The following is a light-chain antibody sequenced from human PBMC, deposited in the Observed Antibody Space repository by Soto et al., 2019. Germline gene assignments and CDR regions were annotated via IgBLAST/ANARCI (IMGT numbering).Light chain of an antibody. V-gene: IGLV1-40*01. CDR1: SSNIGAGYD. CDR2: GDT. CDR3: QSYDSSLRGSYV. J-gene: IGLJ1*01. Sequence: QSVLTQPPSVSGAPGQRVTISCTGSSSNIGAGYDVHWYQQLPGTAPQLLIYGDTIRPSGVPDRFSGSKSGSSASLAITGLQAEDEGDYYCQSYDSSLRGSYVFGTGTKVTVL.